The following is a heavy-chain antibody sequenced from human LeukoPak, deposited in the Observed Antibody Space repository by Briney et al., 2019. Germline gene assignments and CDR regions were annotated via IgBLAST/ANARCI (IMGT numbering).Heavy chain of an antibody. V-gene: IGHV3-23*01. J-gene: IGHJ6*03. CDR1: EPTFNNYA. D-gene: IGHD5/OR15-5a*01. CDR3: ARALRAAHRPVYTYYYMDV. Sequence: SGGSLGLSCAASEPTFNNYAMTWVRQAPGKGLEWVSTISGSGDTTYYADSVTGRFTISRDNSKSTVFLQMNSLRADDTAVYYCARALRAAHRPVYTYYYMDVWGKGTPVTVSS. CDR2: ISGSGDTT.